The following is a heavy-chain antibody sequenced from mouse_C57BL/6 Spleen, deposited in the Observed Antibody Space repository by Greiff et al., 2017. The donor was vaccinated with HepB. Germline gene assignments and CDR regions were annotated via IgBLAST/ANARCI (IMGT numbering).Heavy chain of an antibody. CDR3: ARSPTVVAHYYAMDY. CDR2: ISSGSSTI. D-gene: IGHD1-1*01. J-gene: IGHJ4*01. CDR1: GITFSDYG. Sequence: EADGITFSDYGMHWVRQAPEKGLEWVAYISSGSSTIYYADTVKGRFTISRDNAKNTLFLQMTSLRSEDTAMYYCARSPTVVAHYYAMDYWGQGTSVTVSS. V-gene: IGHV5-17*01.